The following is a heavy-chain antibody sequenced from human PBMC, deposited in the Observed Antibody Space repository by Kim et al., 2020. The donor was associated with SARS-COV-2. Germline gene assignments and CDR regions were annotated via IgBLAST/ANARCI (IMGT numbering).Heavy chain of an antibody. CDR1: GGSFSGYY. Sequence: SETLSLTCAVYGGSFSGYYWSWIRQPPGKGLEWIGEINHSGSTNYNPSLKSRVTISVDTSKNQFSLKLSSVTAADTAVYYCARGRNTMIVVVTSWFDPWGQGTLVTVSS. J-gene: IGHJ5*02. V-gene: IGHV4-34*01. CDR2: INHSGST. D-gene: IGHD3-22*01. CDR3: ARGRNTMIVVVTSWFDP.